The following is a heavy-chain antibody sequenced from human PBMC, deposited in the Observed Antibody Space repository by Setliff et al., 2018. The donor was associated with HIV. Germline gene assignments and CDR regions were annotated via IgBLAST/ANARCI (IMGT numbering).Heavy chain of an antibody. CDR2: SYASGGT. J-gene: IGHJ3*02. CDR1: GLSMSSGNYY. D-gene: IGHD3-9*01. V-gene: IGHV4-61*02. CDR3: ARGGGYFHDNNAFDI. Sequence: PSETLSLTCQVSGLSMSSGNYYWNWIRQPAGKGLEWIGRSYASGGTYYKSSLKSRVTISVDSSKNQFSLKLTSVTAADTAIYFCARGGGYFHDNNAFDIWGQETVVTVSS.